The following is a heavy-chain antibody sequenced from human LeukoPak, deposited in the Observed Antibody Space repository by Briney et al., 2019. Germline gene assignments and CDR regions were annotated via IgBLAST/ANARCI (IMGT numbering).Heavy chain of an antibody. CDR2: ISSSGGNI. Sequence: GGSLRLSCAASGFTLSTYNINWVRQAPGKGLEWVSYISSSGGNIYFADSVKGRFTISRDNAKNSLYLQMNSLRDEDTAVYYCARALDVYTYGYGYWGQGTLVTVSS. D-gene: IGHD5-18*01. V-gene: IGHV3-48*02. J-gene: IGHJ4*02. CDR1: GFTLSTYN. CDR3: ARALDVYTYGYGY.